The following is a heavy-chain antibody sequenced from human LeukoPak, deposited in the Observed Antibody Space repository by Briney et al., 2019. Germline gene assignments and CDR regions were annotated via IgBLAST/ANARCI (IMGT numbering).Heavy chain of an antibody. V-gene: IGHV4-34*01. Sequence: PSETLSLTCAVYGGSFSGYYWSWIRQPPGKGLEWIGEINHSGSTNYNPSLKSRVTISVHTSKNQFSLKLSSVTAADTAVYYCARSNPYYYYYGMDVWGQGTTVTVSS. CDR1: GGSFSGYY. D-gene: IGHD2-8*01. J-gene: IGHJ6*02. CDR2: INHSGST. CDR3: ARSNPYYYYYGMDV.